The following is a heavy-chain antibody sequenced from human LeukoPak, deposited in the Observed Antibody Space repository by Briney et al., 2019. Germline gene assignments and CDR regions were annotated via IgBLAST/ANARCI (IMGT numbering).Heavy chain of an antibody. J-gene: IGHJ4*02. CDR2: IKQDGSEK. D-gene: IGHD6-13*01. CDR1: GFSVSGYW. Sequence: GGSLRLSCAVSGFSVSGYWMTWVHQAPGKGLEWVANIKQDGSEKNYVDSVRGRFTISRDNAENSLFLQMNSLRVEDTAVYYCAREWQGGIAAAGTRIEGDYWGQGTLVAVSS. CDR3: AREWQGGIAAAGTRIEGDY. V-gene: IGHV3-7*01.